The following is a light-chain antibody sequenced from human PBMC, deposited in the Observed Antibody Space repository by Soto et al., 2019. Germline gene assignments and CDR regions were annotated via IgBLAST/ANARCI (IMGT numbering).Light chain of an antibody. CDR1: QGISNY. J-gene: IGKJ2*01. Sequence: DIQMTQSPSSLSASVGDRVTITCRASQGISNYLAWYQQKPGKVPKLLIYAASTLQSGVPSRFSGSGSGTDFTLTISSLQPEDVATYYCQKDNSAPPYTFGQGTKLEIK. CDR2: AAS. V-gene: IGKV1-27*01. CDR3: QKDNSAPPYT.